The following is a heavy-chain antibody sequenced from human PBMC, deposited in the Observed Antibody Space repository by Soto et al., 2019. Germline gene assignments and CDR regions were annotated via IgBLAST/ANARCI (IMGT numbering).Heavy chain of an antibody. CDR2: INFDGTTT. CDR3: VRDGSTGWHFDS. CDR1: GLAFSTYW. J-gene: IGHJ4*02. V-gene: IGHV3-74*01. Sequence: GGSLSLSCEASGLAFSTYWMHWVRQVPGKGLVWVARINFDGTTTTYADSVKCRFIISRDNAKNTLSVQMDSLRVDDTAVYYCVRDGSTGWHFDSGGQGTLVTVSS. D-gene: IGHD6-19*01.